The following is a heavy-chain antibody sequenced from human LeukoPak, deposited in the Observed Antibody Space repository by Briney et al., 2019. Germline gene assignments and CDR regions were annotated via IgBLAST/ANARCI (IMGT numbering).Heavy chain of an antibody. CDR2: IYYSGST. Sequence: SETLSLTCTVSGGSLSSYYWSWIRQPPGKGLEWIGYIYYSGSTNYNPSLKSRVTISVDTSKNQFSLKLSSVTAADTAVYYCARDSGAPYYYYYYYMDVWGKGTTVTVSS. J-gene: IGHJ6*03. V-gene: IGHV4-59*01. CDR1: GGSLSSYY. CDR3: ARDSGAPYYYYYYYMDV. D-gene: IGHD3-10*01.